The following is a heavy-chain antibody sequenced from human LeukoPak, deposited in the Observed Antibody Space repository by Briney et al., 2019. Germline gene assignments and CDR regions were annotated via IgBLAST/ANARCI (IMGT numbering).Heavy chain of an antibody. Sequence: ASVKVSCKTSGYSFTSYGISWVRQAPGQGLEWMGWISAYNGNTNYAQKLQGRVTMTTDTSTSTAYMELRSLRSDDTAVYYCARVAITIFGVVIWGSDYWGQGTLVTVPS. CDR2: ISAYNGNT. CDR1: GYSFTSYG. V-gene: IGHV1-18*01. CDR3: ARVAITIFGVVIWGSDY. J-gene: IGHJ4*02. D-gene: IGHD3-3*01.